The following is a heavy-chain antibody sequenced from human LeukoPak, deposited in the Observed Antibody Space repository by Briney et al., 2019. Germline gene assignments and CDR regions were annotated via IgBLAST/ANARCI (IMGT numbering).Heavy chain of an antibody. Sequence: SETLSLTCTVSGYSISSGYYWGWIRQPPGKGLEWIGSIYHSGSTYYNPSLKSRVTISVDTSKNQFSLKLSSVTAADTAVYYCARDAGASAGIDYWGQGTLVTVSS. CDR2: IYHSGST. V-gene: IGHV4-38-2*02. CDR3: ARDAGASAGIDY. J-gene: IGHJ4*02. CDR1: GYSISSGYY. D-gene: IGHD1-26*01.